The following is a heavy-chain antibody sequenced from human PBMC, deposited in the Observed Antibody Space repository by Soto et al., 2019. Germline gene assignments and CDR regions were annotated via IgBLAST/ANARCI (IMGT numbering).Heavy chain of an antibody. J-gene: IGHJ5*02. CDR1: GGSISSGDYY. D-gene: IGHD2-2*01. Sequence: QVQLQEAGPGLVTPSQTLSLTCTVSGGSISSGDYYWSWIRQPPGKGLEWIGYIYYSGTTYYNPSLKSRVTISVDTSKTQFSLKLSPVPAADTAVYSCARDSPAARGDWSDPWCQGTVVTVSS. V-gene: IGHV4-30-4*01. CDR2: IYYSGTT. CDR3: ARDSPAARGDWSDP.